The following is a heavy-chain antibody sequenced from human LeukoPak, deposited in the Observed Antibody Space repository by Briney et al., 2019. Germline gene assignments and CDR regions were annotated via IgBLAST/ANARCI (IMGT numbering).Heavy chain of an antibody. CDR2: ISAYNGNT. J-gene: IGHJ4*02. Sequence: ASVKVSCKASGYSFTSYGISWVRQAPGQGLERMGWISAYNGNTNYAQRLQGRVTMTTDTSTSTAYMELRSLTSDDTALYYCARVPSGGPLDYWGQGTLVTVSS. V-gene: IGHV1-18*01. D-gene: IGHD2-15*01. CDR3: ARVPSGGPLDY. CDR1: GYSFTSYG.